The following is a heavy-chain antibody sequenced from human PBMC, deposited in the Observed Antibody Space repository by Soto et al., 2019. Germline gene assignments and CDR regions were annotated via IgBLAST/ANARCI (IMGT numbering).Heavy chain of an antibody. CDR1: GFTFSSYA. CDR3: ARSTTVTRSRRWYYSYGMDV. J-gene: IGHJ6*02. D-gene: IGHD4-17*01. V-gene: IGHV3-30-3*01. Sequence: PGGSLRLSCAASGFTFSSYAMHWVRQAPGKGLEWVAVISYDGSNKYYADSVKGRFTISRDNSKNTLYLQMNSLRAEDTAVYYCARSTTVTRSRRWYYSYGMDVWGQGTTVTVS. CDR2: ISYDGSNK.